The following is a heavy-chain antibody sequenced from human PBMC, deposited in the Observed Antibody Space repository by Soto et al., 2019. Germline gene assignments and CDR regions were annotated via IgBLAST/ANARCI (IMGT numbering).Heavy chain of an antibody. CDR2: IGTSGTVI. D-gene: IGHD2-21*01. V-gene: IGHV3-48*03. Sequence: PGGSLRLSCAASGFTFSDYEMNWVRQAPGKGLEWVSYIGTSGTVIYYADSMKGRFTTFRDNAKNSLYLQMNSLRGDDTAIYYCAREELNCGGDCFVYWGQGTLVTVSS. J-gene: IGHJ4*02. CDR3: AREELNCGGDCFVY. CDR1: GFTFSDYE.